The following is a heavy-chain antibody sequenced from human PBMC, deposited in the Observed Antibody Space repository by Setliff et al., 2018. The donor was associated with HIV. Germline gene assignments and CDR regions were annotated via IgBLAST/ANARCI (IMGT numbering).Heavy chain of an antibody. V-gene: IGHV1-18*01. CDR3: ARDVEHMMDV. CDR1: GYTFTSYA. CDR2: ISTYSDER. Sequence: GASVKVSCKASGYTFTSYAMHWVRQAPGQGLEWMGWISTYSDERSYAQNLQGRVTMTTDTSTSTAYMELRSLRFDDTAVYYCARDVEHMMDVWGQGTTVTVSS. J-gene: IGHJ6*02.